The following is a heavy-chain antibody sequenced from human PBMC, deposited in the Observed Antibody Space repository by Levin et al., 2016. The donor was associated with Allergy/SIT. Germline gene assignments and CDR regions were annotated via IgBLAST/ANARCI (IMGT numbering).Heavy chain of an antibody. J-gene: IGHJ4*02. V-gene: IGHV1-46*01. CDR2: INPSGGST. Sequence: WVRQAPGQGLEWMGIINPSGGSTSYAQKFQGRVTMTRDTSTSTVYMELSSLRSEDTAVYYCARGGYYDSSGYFHFFDYWGQGTLVTVSS. CDR3: ARGGYYDSSGYFHFFDY. D-gene: IGHD3-22*01.